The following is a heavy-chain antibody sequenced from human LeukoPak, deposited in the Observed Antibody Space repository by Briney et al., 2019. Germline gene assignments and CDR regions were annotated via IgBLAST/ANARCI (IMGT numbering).Heavy chain of an antibody. CDR3: AKWAMIVSGGGVDY. J-gene: IGHJ4*02. CDR1: GFTFSSYS. V-gene: IGHV3-48*04. CDR2: ISSSSGTI. Sequence: GGSLRLSCAASGFTFSSYSMNWVRQAPGKGLEWVSYISSSSGTIYYADSVKGRFTISRDNAKNSLYLQMNSLRAEDTAVYYCAKWAMIVSGGGVDYWGQGTLVTVSS. D-gene: IGHD3-22*01.